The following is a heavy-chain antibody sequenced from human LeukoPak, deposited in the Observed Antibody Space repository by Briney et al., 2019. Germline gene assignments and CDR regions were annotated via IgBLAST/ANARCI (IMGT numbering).Heavy chain of an antibody. CDR3: ARGLQLWLRSYWFDP. V-gene: IGHV4-34*01. CDR1: GGSFRGYY. CDR2: INHSGST. J-gene: IGHJ5*02. Sequence: SETLSLTCAVYGGSFRGYYWSWIRHPPGKGLEWIGEINHSGSTNYNPSLKSRVTISVDTSKNQFSLELSSVTAVDRAVYCCARGLQLWLRSYWFDPWGQGTLVTVSS. D-gene: IGHD5-18*01.